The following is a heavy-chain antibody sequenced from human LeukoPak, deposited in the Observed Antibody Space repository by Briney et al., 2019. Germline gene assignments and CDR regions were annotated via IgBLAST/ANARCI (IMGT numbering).Heavy chain of an antibody. Sequence: PSETLPLTCTVSGGSISSGDYYWSWIRQPPGKGLEWIGYIYYSGSTYYNPSLKSRVTISVDTSKNQFSLKLSSVTAADTAVYYCARDRYGDYGYYYGMDVWGQGTTVTVSS. CDR2: IYYSGST. CDR1: GGSISSGDYY. CDR3: ARDRYGDYGYYYGMDV. V-gene: IGHV4-30-4*01. J-gene: IGHJ6*02. D-gene: IGHD4-17*01.